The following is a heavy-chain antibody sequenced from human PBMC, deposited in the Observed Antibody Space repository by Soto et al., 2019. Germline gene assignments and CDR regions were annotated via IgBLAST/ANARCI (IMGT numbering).Heavy chain of an antibody. CDR1: GASINKSNYF. D-gene: IGHD2-21*01. V-gene: IGHV4-39*01. Sequence: QLQLQESGPGLVKSSETLSLTCTVSGASINKSNYFWGWIRQPRGKGLEWVGSILYSGTASYNSSLKSRVTISVDTSKNQFFLKLSSVTAADTAVYYCARLGWGNGDSDYWGQGTLVTVSA. CDR2: ILYSGTA. J-gene: IGHJ4*02. CDR3: ARLGWGNGDSDY.